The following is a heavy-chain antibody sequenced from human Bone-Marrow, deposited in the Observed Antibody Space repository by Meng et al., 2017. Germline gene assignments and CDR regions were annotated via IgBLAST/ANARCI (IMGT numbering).Heavy chain of an antibody. CDR2: ISAYNGNT. J-gene: IGHJ4*02. V-gene: IGHV1-18*01. D-gene: IGHD3-22*01. CDR1: GYTVTSYD. CDR3: ARGNRLGTYYYDSSGTDY. Sequence: ASVNVSCKASGYTVTSYDISWVRQAPGQGLEWMGWISAYNGNTNYAQKLQGRVTMTTDTSTSTAYMELWSLRSDDTAVYYCARGNRLGTYYYDSSGTDYWGQGTLVTVSS.